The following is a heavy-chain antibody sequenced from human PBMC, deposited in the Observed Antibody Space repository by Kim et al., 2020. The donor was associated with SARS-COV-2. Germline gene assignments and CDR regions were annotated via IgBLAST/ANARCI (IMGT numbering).Heavy chain of an antibody. Sequence: SETPSLTCTVSGGSISSYYWSWIRQPPGKGLEWIGYIYYSGSTNYNPSLKSRVTISVDTSKNQFSLKLSSVTAADTAVYYCARHSSQDSSRLWGQGTLVTVSS. J-gene: IGHJ4*02. CDR2: IYYSGST. CDR1: GGSISSYY. D-gene: IGHD6-13*01. V-gene: IGHV4-59*08. CDR3: ARHSSQDSSRL.